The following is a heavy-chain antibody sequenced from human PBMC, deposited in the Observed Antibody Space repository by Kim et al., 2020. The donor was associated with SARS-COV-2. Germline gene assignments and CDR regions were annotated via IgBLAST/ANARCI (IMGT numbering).Heavy chain of an antibody. CDR1: GGTFSSYA. V-gene: IGHV1-69*13. D-gene: IGHD3-10*01. Sequence: SVKVSCKASGGTFSSYAISWVRQAPGQGLEWMGGIIPIFGTANYAQKFQGRVTITADESTSTAYMELSSLRSEDTAVYYCARGRYGSGSWDNWFDPWGQGTLVTVSS. CDR3: ARGRYGSGSWDNWFDP. CDR2: IIPIFGTA. J-gene: IGHJ5*02.